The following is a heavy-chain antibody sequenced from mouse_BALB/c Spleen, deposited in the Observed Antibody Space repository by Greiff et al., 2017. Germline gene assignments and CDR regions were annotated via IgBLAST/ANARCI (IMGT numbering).Heavy chain of an antibody. D-gene: IGHD1-1*01. Sequence: EVKLQQSGPELVKPGASVKISCKASGYSFTGYFMNWVMQSHGKSLEWIGRINPYNGDTFYNQKFKGKATLTVDKSSSTAHMELRSLASEDSAVYYCARDYYGPYYFDYWGQGTTLTVSS. V-gene: IGHV1-20*02. J-gene: IGHJ2*01. CDR1: GYSFTGYF. CDR3: ARDYYGPYYFDY. CDR2: INPYNGDT.